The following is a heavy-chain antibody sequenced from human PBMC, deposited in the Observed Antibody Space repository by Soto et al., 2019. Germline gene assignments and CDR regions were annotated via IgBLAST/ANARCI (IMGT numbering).Heavy chain of an antibody. V-gene: IGHV3-11*01. CDR3: ARGREAAGPNWFDP. D-gene: IGHD6-13*01. CDR2: ISSSGSTI. Sequence: LRLSCAASGFTFSDYYMSWIRQAPGKGLEWVSYISSSGSTIYYADSVKGRFTISRDNAKNSLYLQMNSLRAEDTAVYYCARGREAAGPNWFDPWGQGTLVTVSS. J-gene: IGHJ5*02. CDR1: GFTFSDYY.